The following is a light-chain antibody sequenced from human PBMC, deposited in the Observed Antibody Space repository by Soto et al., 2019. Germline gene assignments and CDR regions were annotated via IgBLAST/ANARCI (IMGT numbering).Light chain of an antibody. CDR2: EVT. CDR1: SSDVGGYND. Sequence: QSVLTQPPSASGSPGQSVAISCTGSSSDVGGYNDVSWYQQHPGKAPNLMIYEVTKRPSGVPDRFSGSKSGNTASLTVSGLQAYDAADYYCRSSAGGNNLVVLFAGGTKRTAL. V-gene: IGLV2-8*01. CDR3: RSSAGGNNLVVL. J-gene: IGLJ2*01.